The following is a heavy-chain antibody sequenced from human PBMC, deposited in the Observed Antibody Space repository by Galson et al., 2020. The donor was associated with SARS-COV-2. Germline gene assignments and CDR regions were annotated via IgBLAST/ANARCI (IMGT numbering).Heavy chain of an antibody. J-gene: IGHJ4*02. CDR3: AKDKTTSATGGLGYLDY. D-gene: IGHD6-13*01. CDR1: GFPFSNSG. Sequence: QLGESLKISCAASGFPFSNSGIHWVRRGPGKGLEWVAFIRYDGQSKYYGDSVRGRFTVSRDDSKNTVYLQMNSLRNEDTAVYYCAKDKTTSATGGLGYLDYWGQGTLVTVSP. CDR2: IRYDGQSK. V-gene: IGHV3-30*02.